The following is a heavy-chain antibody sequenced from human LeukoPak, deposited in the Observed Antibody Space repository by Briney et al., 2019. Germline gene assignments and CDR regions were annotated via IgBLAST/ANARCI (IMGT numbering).Heavy chain of an antibody. CDR2: INPNSGGT. Sequence: ASVKVSCKASGYTFTGYYMHWVRQAPGQGLEWMGWINPNSGGTNYAQKFQGRVTMTRDTSISTAYMELSRLRSDDTAVYYCARAPYYYGSGSLRPNDAFDTWGQGTMVTVSS. D-gene: IGHD3-10*01. CDR1: GYTFTGYY. V-gene: IGHV1-2*02. J-gene: IGHJ3*02. CDR3: ARAPYYYGSGSLRPNDAFDT.